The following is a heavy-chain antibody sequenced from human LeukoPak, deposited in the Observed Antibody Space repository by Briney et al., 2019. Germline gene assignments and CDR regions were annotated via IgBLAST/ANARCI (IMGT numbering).Heavy chain of an antibody. CDR1: GGSFRGYY. Sequence: KPSGTLSLTCAVNGGSFRGYYWTWIRQPPGKGLEWIGEINHSGGTNYNPSLKSRVTISVDTSKNQFSQKLSSVTAADTAVYYCARGIVLTVYASFDYWGLGTLVTVSS. CDR2: INHSGGT. J-gene: IGHJ4*02. CDR3: ARGIVLTVYASFDY. D-gene: IGHD2-8*01. V-gene: IGHV4-34*01.